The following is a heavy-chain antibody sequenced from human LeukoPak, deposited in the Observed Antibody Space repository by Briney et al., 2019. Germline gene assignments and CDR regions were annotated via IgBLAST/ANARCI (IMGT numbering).Heavy chain of an antibody. CDR3: ARDSGMAVAGTPTGTDYFDY. J-gene: IGHJ4*02. CDR2: IIPILGTA. Sequence: GASVKVSCKASGGTFSSYAISWVRQAPGQGLEWMGGIIPILGTANYAQKFQGRVTITADESTSTAYMELSSLRSEDTAVYYCARDSGMAVAGTPTGTDYFDYWGQGTLSPSPQ. D-gene: IGHD6-19*01. CDR1: GGTFSSYA. V-gene: IGHV1-69*13.